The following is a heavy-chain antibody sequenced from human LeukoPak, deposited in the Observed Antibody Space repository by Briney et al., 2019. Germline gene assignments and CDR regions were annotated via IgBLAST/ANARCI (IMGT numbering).Heavy chain of an antibody. CDR1: GFTFSSYG. D-gene: IGHD3-22*01. CDR3: ANRPRDSSGNRNYYYYYMDV. V-gene: IGHV3-23*01. Sequence: GGTLRLSCAASGFTFSSYGMSWVRQAPGKGLEWVSAISGSGGSTYYADSVKGRFTISRDNSKNTLYLQMNSLRAEDTAVYHCANRPRDSSGNRNYYYYYMDVWGKGTTVTISS. J-gene: IGHJ6*03. CDR2: ISGSGGST.